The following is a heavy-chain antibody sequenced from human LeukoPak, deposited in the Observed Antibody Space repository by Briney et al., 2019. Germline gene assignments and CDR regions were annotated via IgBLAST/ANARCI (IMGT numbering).Heavy chain of an antibody. J-gene: IGHJ4*02. CDR3: ARLITAVAGNYFDY. CDR2: IYYSGST. D-gene: IGHD6-19*01. CDR1: GGSISSSSYS. Sequence: PSETLSLTCTVPGGSISSSSYSWGWIRQPPGKGLEWIGSIYYSGSTYYNPSLKSRVTISVDTSKNQFSLKLSSVTAADTAVYYCARLITAVAGNYFDYWGQGTLVTVSS. V-gene: IGHV4-39*01.